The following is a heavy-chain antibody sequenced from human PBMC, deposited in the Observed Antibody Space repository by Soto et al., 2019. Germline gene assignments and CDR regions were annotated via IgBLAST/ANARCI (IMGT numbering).Heavy chain of an antibody. Sequence: PGESLKISCKGSGYSFTSYWISWVRQMPGKGLEWMGRIDPSDSYTNYSPSFQGHVTISADKSISTAYLQWSSLKASDTAMYYCARHAPLYYGSGSYGMDVWGQGTTVTVSS. CDR2: IDPSDSYT. CDR1: GYSFTSYW. V-gene: IGHV5-10-1*01. CDR3: ARHAPLYYGSGSYGMDV. J-gene: IGHJ6*02. D-gene: IGHD3-10*01.